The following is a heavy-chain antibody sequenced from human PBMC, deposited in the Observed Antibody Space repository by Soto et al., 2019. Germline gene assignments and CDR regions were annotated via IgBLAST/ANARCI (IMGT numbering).Heavy chain of an antibody. D-gene: IGHD2-2*01. CDR2: ITGSGDNT. Sequence: GGSLRLSCAASGFTFRSYAMSWVRQAPGKGLEWVSAITGSGDNTYYAESVKGRFTISRDNSKNTLDLQMNSLRAEDTATYYCAKDRCSSTSCRLFPTNQGTGIWGQGTMVTVSS. CDR3: AKDRCSSTSCRLFPTNQGTGI. V-gene: IGHV3-23*01. CDR1: GFTFRSYA. J-gene: IGHJ3*02.